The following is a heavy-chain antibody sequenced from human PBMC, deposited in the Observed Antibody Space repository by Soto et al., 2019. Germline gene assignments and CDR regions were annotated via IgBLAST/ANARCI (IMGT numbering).Heavy chain of an antibody. CDR2: IYYSGST. V-gene: IGHV4-39*01. D-gene: IGHD6-19*01. Sequence: TLSLTCTVSGGSISSRSHHWGWIRQPPGKGLEWIGSIYYSGSTYYDPSLKSRVTISVDTSKNQFSLRLRSVSAADTAVYYCARHLGGAGWDNWFDPWGQGSLVTVS. J-gene: IGHJ5*02. CDR3: ARHLGGAGWDNWFDP. CDR1: GGSISSRSHH.